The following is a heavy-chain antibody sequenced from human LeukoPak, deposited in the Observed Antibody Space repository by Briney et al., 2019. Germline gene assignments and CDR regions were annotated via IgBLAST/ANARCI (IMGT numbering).Heavy chain of an antibody. Sequence: SETLSLTCTVSGGSISSYYWSWIRQPAGKGLEWIGRIYTSGSTNYNPSLKSRVTISVDTSKNQFSLKLSSVTAADTAVYYCARDSYYYGSAHMDVWGKGTTVTISS. CDR1: GGSISSYY. CDR2: IYTSGST. J-gene: IGHJ6*03. V-gene: IGHV4-4*07. CDR3: ARDSYYYGSAHMDV. D-gene: IGHD3-10*01.